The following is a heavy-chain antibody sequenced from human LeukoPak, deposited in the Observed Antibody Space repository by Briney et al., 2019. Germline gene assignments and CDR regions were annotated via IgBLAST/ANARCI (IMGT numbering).Heavy chain of an antibody. J-gene: IGHJ5*02. CDR2: ISSSSSYI. CDR1: GFAFSSYS. Sequence: PGGSLRLSCAASGFAFSSYSMNWVRQAPGKGLEWVSSISSSSSYIYYADSVKGRFTISRDNAKNSLYLQMNSLRAEDTAVCYCAREHRGSYGSRFDPWGQGTLVTVSS. D-gene: IGHD1-26*01. V-gene: IGHV3-21*01. CDR3: AREHRGSYGSRFDP.